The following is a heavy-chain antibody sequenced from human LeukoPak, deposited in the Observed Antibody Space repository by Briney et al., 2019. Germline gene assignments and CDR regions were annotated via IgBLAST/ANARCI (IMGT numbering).Heavy chain of an antibody. CDR2: IYSGGST. Sequence: GSLRLSCAASGFTVSSNYMSWVRQAPGKGLEWVSVIYSGGSTYYADSVKGRFTISRDNSKNTLYLQMNSLRAEDTAVYYCARGSVFLVLDPWGQGTLVTVSS. V-gene: IGHV3-53*01. CDR3: ARGSVFLVLDP. CDR1: GFTVSSNY. D-gene: IGHD3-10*01. J-gene: IGHJ5*02.